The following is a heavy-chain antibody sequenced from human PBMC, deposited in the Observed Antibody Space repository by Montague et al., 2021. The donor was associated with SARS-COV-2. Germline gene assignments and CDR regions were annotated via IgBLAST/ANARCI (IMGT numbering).Heavy chain of an antibody. CDR1: GGSISSSSYY. J-gene: IGHJ5*02. CDR3: ARLHGSGSYYLNWFDP. V-gene: IGHV4-39*01. D-gene: IGHD3-10*01. CDR2: IYYNGST. Sequence: SETLSLTCTVSGGSISSSSYYWGWIRQPPGKGLEWIGSIYYNGSTYYNPSLKSRVTISVDTSKNQFSLKLSSVTAADTAVYYCARLHGSGSYYLNWFDPWGQGTLVTVSS.